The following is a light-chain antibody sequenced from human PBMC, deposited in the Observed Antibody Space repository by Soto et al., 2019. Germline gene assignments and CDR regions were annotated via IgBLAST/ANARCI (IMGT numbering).Light chain of an antibody. CDR1: HDISNY. J-gene: IGKJ5*01. V-gene: IGKV1-33*01. CDR2: YAS. CDR3: QQYGNLPIT. Sequence: DIQMTQSPPSLSASVGDRVTITCQASHDISNYIGWYQQKPGKAPNLLIYYASNLKTGVPSRFSGSGSGTDFIFIISSLQPEDIATYYCQQYGNLPITFGQGTRLEIK.